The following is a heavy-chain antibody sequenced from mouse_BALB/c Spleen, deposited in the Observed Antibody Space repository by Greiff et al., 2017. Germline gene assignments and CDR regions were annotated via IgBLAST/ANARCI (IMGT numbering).Heavy chain of an antibody. CDR3: ARDGGGFAY. J-gene: IGHJ3*01. CDR2: INSNGGST. CDR1: GFTFSSYG. Sequence: EVKLMESGGGLVQPGGSLKLSCAASGFTFSSYGMSWVRQTPDKRLELVATINSNGGSTYYPDSVKGRFTISRDNAKNTLYLQMSSLKSEDTAMYYCARDGGGFAYWGQGTLVTVSA. V-gene: IGHV5-6-3*01.